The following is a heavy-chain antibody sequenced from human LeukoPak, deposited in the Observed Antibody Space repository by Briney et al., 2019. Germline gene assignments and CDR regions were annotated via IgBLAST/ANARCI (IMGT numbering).Heavy chain of an antibody. V-gene: IGHV4-59*01. D-gene: IGHD2-21*01. CDR3: ARLQGDSTAVFDY. J-gene: IGHJ4*01. Sequence: SETLSLTCTVSGASISGDYWSWIRQSPGKGLEWLAYIHYTSGTNYNPSLKSRLSISVDTSKNQFSLRLRSVTAADTAVYYCARLQGDSTAVFDYWGHGTLVSVSS. CDR1: GASISGDY. CDR2: IHYTSGT.